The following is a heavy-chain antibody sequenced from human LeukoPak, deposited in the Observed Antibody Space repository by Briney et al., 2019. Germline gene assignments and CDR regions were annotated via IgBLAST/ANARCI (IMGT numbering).Heavy chain of an antibody. CDR1: GGSINSGDYY. CDR3: AREGGVGNAFDI. J-gene: IGHJ3*02. D-gene: IGHD3-10*01. V-gene: IGHV4-30-4*08. CDR2: IYDSGSA. Sequence: SQTLSLTCTVSGGSINSGDYYWNWIRQPPGKGLEWIGYIYDSGSAYYNPSLKSRVTISVDTSKNQFSLKLSSVTAADTAVYYCAREGGVGNAFDIWGQGTMVTVSS.